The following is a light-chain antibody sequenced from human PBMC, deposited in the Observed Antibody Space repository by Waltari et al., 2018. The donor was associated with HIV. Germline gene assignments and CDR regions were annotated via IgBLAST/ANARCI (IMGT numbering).Light chain of an antibody. CDR1: NIGRKT. CDR2: DDK. V-gene: IGLV3-21*04. CDR3: QVWNDGADRE. J-gene: IGLJ3*02. Sequence: SYVLTQPPSVSVAAGKTATITCGGTNIGRKTVNWYQQRPGQAPVLVIQDDKDRATGIPDRFSGSKSGNTATLTINRVEVGDEADYYWQVWNDGADREFGGGTKLAVL.